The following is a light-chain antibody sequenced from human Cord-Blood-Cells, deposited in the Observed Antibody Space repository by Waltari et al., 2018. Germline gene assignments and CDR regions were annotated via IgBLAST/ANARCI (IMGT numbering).Light chain of an antibody. Sequence: QSALTQPRPVSGSPGQSVTISCPGTSSDVGGYNYVSCYQQHPGKAPKLMSYDVSKRPAGVPVLFSGSKSGNTASLTISGLQAEDEADYYCCSHAGSYTLVVGGGTKLTVL. V-gene: IGLV2-11*01. CDR3: CSHAGSYTLV. CDR1: SSDVGGYNY. J-gene: IGLJ2*01. CDR2: DVS.